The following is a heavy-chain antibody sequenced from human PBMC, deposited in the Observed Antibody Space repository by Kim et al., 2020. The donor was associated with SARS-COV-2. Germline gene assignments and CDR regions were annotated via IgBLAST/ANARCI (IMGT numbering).Heavy chain of an antibody. CDR1: SFTFSHYA. D-gene: IGHD6-19*01. Sequence: GGSLRLSCAASSFTFSHYAMTWVRQAPGRGLEWVAGISGNGGSTYYADFVKGRFTISRDNSKDTLFLQINNLRGEDTALYYCARDSRTYYFGLYNSWGQGTLVTVSS. CDR2: ISGNGGST. V-gene: IGHV3-23*01. CDR3: ARDSRTYYFGLYNS. J-gene: IGHJ4*02.